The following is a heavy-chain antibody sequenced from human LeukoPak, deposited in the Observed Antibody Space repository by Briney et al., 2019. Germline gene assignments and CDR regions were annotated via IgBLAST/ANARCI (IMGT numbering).Heavy chain of an antibody. V-gene: IGHV3-13*01. CDR1: GFTFSSYD. J-gene: IGHJ4*02. Sequence: GGSLRLSCAASGFTFSSYDMHWVRQATGKGLEWVSAIGTAGATYYPGSVKGRFTISREKAKNTLYLQMNSLRAGETAVYYCARAVSSSWEFDYWGQGTLVTVSS. CDR3: ARAVSSSWEFDY. D-gene: IGHD6-13*01. CDR2: IGTAGAT.